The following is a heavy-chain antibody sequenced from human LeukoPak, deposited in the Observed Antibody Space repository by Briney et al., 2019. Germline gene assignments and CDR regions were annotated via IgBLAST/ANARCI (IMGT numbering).Heavy chain of an antibody. D-gene: IGHD6-19*01. CDR3: ASTPPGYSSGWYDY. Sequence: GASAKVSCKASGGAFSSYAISWVRQAPGQGLEWMGRIIPILGIANYAQKFQGRVTITADKSTSTAYMELSSLRSEDTAVYYCASTPPGYSSGWYDYWGQGTLVTVSS. V-gene: IGHV1-69*04. CDR2: IIPILGIA. J-gene: IGHJ4*02. CDR1: GGAFSSYA.